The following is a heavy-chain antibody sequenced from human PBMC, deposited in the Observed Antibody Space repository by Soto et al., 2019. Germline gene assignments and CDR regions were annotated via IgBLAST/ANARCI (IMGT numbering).Heavy chain of an antibody. CDR2: ISSSSSYT. CDR3: ARVDGLGEGQYYFDY. CDR1: GFTFSDYY. D-gene: IGHD3-10*01. V-gene: IGHV3-11*06. Sequence: QVQLVESGGGLVKPGGSLRLSCAASGFTFSDYYMSWIRQAPGKGLEWVSYISSSSSYTNYADSVKGRFTISRDNAKNSLYLQMNSLRAEDTAVYYCARVDGLGEGQYYFDYWGQGPWSPSPQ. J-gene: IGHJ4*02.